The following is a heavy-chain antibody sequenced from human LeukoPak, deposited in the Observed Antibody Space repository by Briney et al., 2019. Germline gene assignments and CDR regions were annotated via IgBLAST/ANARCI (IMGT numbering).Heavy chain of an antibody. CDR2: INPSGGST. CDR3: ALSQVVPAAPGLYWFDP. Sequence: ASVKVSCKASGYTFTSYYMHWVRQAPGQGLEWMGIINPSGGSTSYAQKFQGRVTMTRDVSTSTVYMELSSLRSEDTAVYYCALSQVVPAAPGLYWFDPWGQGTLVTVSS. D-gene: IGHD2-2*01. CDR1: GYTFTSYY. V-gene: IGHV1-46*01. J-gene: IGHJ5*02.